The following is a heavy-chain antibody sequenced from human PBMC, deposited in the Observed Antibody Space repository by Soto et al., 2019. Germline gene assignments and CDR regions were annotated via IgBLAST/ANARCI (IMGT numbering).Heavy chain of an antibody. CDR1: GGSFSGYY. V-gene: IGHV4-34*01. D-gene: IGHD2-15*01. J-gene: IGHJ4*02. CDR3: ARGISLIVEVHRDAPDKYYFDS. CDR2: INHSGSS. Sequence: PSETLSLTCAVYGGSFSGYYWSWIHQSPGKXLEWIGEINHSGSSISNPSLKSRVTISVDTSKNQFSLKLRSVTAADTAAYYCARGISLIVEVHRDAPDKYYFDSWSQGTLVTVSS.